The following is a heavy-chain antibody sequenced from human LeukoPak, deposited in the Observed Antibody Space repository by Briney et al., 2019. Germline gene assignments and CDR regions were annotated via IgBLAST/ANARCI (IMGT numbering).Heavy chain of an antibody. J-gene: IGHJ6*03. V-gene: IGHV4-34*01. CDR2: INHSGST. CDR3: ARVVTIFGVVPDYYYYYYMDV. Sequence: SETLSLTCAVYGGSFSGYYWSWIRQPPGKGLEWIGEINHSGSTNYNPSLKSRVTISVDTSKNQFSLKLSSVTAADTAVYYRARVVTIFGVVPDYYYYYYMDVWGKGTTVTVSS. CDR1: GGSFSGYY. D-gene: IGHD3-3*01.